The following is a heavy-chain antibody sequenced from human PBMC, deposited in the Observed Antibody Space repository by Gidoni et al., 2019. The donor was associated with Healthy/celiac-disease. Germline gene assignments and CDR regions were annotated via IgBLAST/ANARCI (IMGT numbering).Heavy chain of an antibody. D-gene: IGHD6-13*01. Sequence: QVQLVQSGAEVKKPGSSVKVSCKASGGTFSSYAISWLRQAPGQGLEWMGGIIPIFGTANYAQKFQGRVTITADKSTSTAYMELSSLRSEDTAVYYCARGIGIAAAGAPTYYYYMDVWGKGTTVTVSS. CDR1: GGTFSSYA. CDR2: IIPIFGTA. CDR3: ARGIGIAAAGAPTYYYYMDV. V-gene: IGHV1-69*06. J-gene: IGHJ6*03.